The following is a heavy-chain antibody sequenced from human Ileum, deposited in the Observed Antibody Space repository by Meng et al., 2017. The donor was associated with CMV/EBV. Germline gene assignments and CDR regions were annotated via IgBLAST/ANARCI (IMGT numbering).Heavy chain of an antibody. V-gene: IGHV3-30*02. CDR3: AKLLESTAVGYFAMDV. Sequence: GESLKISCASSGFVFSKYDMYWVRQAPGKGLEWVAFIRYDGSNEYYGDSVKGRFTISRDNSKNTLYLQMNSLRPEDTAVYYCAKLLESTAVGYFAMDVWGQGTTVTVSS. J-gene: IGHJ6*02. CDR1: GFVFSKYD. D-gene: IGHD3-22*01. CDR2: IRYDGSNE.